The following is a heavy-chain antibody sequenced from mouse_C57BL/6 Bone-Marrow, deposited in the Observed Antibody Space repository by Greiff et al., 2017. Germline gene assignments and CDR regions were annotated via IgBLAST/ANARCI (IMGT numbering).Heavy chain of an antibody. CDR3: ARDLF. CDR1: GYSITSGYY. CDR2: ISYDGSN. Sequence: EVQLVESGPGLVKPSQSLSLTCSVTGYSITSGYYLNWIRQFPGNKLEWMGYISYDGSNNYNPSLKNRISITRDTSKNQFFLKLNSVTTEDTATYYCARDLFWGQGTLVTVSA. J-gene: IGHJ3*01. V-gene: IGHV3-6*01.